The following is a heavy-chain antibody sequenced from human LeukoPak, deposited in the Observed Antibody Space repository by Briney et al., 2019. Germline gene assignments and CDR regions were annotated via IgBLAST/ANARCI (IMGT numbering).Heavy chain of an antibody. J-gene: IGHJ4*02. V-gene: IGHV3-23*01. D-gene: IGHD1-26*01. CDR1: GLTFSSYA. CDR3: AKDQYSGSPYYFDN. Sequence: GGSLRLSCAASGLTFSSYAMSWVRQAPGKGLEWVSGISGSGGSTYCADSVKGRFTISRDNSKNTLYLQMNSLRAEDTAVYYCAKDQYSGSPYYFDNWGQGTLVTVSS. CDR2: ISGSGGST.